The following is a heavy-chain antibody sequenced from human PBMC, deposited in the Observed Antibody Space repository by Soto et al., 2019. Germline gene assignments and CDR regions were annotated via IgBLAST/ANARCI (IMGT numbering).Heavy chain of an antibody. J-gene: IGHJ6*02. Sequence: QVQLQESGPGMVKPAGTLSLTCNIAAGSTRSNNWWNWVRQAPGKGLEWIGEIHYSGNTNYNPSLKSRVTFSLGKSWTQFSLKLRSVTAADTAVYFCAKSMTRVNFDYFYYHGLDVWGPGTTVTVSS. V-gene: IGHV4-4*01. CDR3: AKSMTRVNFDYFYYHGLDV. D-gene: IGHD4-4*01. CDR2: IHYSGNT. CDR1: AGSTRSNNW.